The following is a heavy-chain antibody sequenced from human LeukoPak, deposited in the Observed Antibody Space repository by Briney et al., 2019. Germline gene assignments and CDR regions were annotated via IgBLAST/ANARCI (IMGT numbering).Heavy chain of an antibody. CDR1: GGSISSYY. D-gene: IGHD3-22*01. CDR2: IYYSGST. Sequence: SETLSLTCTVSGGSISSYYWSWIRQPPGKGLEWIGYIYYSGSTNYNLSLKSRVTISVDTSKNQFSLKLSSVTAADTAVYYCARKLYYYDSSGYWGYDXFDIWGXXTMVTVSS. CDR3: ARKLYYYDSSGYWGYDXFDI. V-gene: IGHV4-59*08. J-gene: IGHJ3*02.